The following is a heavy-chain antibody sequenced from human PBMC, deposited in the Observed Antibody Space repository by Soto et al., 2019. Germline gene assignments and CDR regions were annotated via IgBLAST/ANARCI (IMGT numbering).Heavy chain of an antibody. CDR3: ARGGLTWGEY. Sequence: QLQLQESGPGLVKPSGTLSLTCAVSGGSVSSLNWWSWVRQSPGKGLEWIGEIFHSGTTNYNPSLKSRVTISIDKSKNQFSLNLSSVPAADTAVYYCARGGLTWGEYWGQGALVTVCS. CDR1: GGSVSSLNW. D-gene: IGHD3-16*01. V-gene: IGHV4-4*02. J-gene: IGHJ4*02. CDR2: IFHSGTT.